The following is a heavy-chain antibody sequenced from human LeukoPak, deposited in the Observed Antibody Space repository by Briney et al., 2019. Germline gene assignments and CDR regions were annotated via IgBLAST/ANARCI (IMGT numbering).Heavy chain of an antibody. V-gene: IGHV3-7*03. J-gene: IGHJ4*02. CDR2: INQDGGKK. CDR1: GFIFSNYW. Sequence: GGSLRLSCAASGFIFSNYWMTWVRQAPGKGLEWVANINQDGGKKYYADSVKGRFTISRDDAKNSLYLQMNSLRVEDTAIYYCARGRYFDWLFDYWGQGTLVTVSS. D-gene: IGHD3-9*01. CDR3: ARGRYFDWLFDY.